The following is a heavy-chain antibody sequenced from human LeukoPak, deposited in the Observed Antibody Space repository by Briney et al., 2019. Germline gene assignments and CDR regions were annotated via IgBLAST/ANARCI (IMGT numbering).Heavy chain of an antibody. J-gene: IGHJ5*02. CDR3: ARGKVRYHNRNWFDP. CDR2: INHSGST. V-gene: IGHV4-34*01. Sequence: SETLSLTCAVYGGSFSGYYWSWIRQPPGKGLEWIGEINHSGSTNYNPSLKSRVTISADTSKNQFSLKLSSVTAADTAVYYCARGKVRYHNRNWFDPWGQGTLVTVSS. CDR1: GGSFSGYY. D-gene: IGHD1-14*01.